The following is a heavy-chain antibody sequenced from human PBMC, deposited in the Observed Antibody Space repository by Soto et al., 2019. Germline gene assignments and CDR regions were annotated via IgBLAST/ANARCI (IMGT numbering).Heavy chain of an antibody. D-gene: IGHD6-19*01. CDR3: ATTDYSSGWTN. CDR2: ISYDGSNQ. Sequence: GGSRRRSWAASGFTFSTYAIYWVRLPPGKGLEWVASISYDGSNQYYADSVKGRVTISRDNPKNTLDLQMNSLRTEDTAVYYCATTDYSSGWTNWGQGTQVTVSS. CDR1: GFTFSTYA. J-gene: IGHJ4*02. V-gene: IGHV3-30-3*01.